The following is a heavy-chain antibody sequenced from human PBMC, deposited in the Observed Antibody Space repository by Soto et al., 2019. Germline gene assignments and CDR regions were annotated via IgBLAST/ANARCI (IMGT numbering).Heavy chain of an antibody. V-gene: IGHV1-24*01. Sequence: GASVKVSCKVSGYTLAELSMHWVRQAPGKGLEWMGGFDPEDGETIYAQKFQGRVTVTEDTSTDTAYMELSSLRSEDTAVYYCATAHYSIAAAGGFDYWGQGTLVTVSS. CDR2: FDPEDGET. CDR1: GYTLAELS. D-gene: IGHD6-13*01. CDR3: ATAHYSIAAAGGFDY. J-gene: IGHJ4*02.